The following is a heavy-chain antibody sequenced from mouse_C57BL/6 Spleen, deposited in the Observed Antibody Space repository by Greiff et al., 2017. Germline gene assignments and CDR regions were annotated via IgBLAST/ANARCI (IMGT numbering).Heavy chain of an antibody. CDR2: IDPENGDT. CDR1: GFNIKDDY. D-gene: IGHD2-4*01. J-gene: IGHJ2*01. V-gene: IGHV14-4*01. Sequence: VQLQQSGAELVRPGASVKLSCTASGFNIKDDYMHWVKQRPEQGLEWIGWIDPENGDTEYASKFQGKATITADTSSNTAYLQLSSLTSEDTAVYYCTTRGDYDGTGYFDYWGQGTTLTVSS. CDR3: TTRGDYDGTGYFDY.